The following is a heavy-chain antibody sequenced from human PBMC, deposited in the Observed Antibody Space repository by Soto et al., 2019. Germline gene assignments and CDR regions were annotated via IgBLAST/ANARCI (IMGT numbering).Heavy chain of an antibody. J-gene: IGHJ3*02. V-gene: IGHV3-23*01. CDR1: GFTFSSYV. Sequence: EVQLLESGGGLVQPGGSLRLSCEASGFTFSSYVMSWVRQAPGKGLEWVSTISAGGDSTYSADSVKGGFTISRDNSKNTLYLEMNSLGAEDTAIYYCAKACGITMVALLIDAFDIWGQGTMVTVS. D-gene: IGHD3-22*01. CDR3: AKACGITMVALLIDAFDI. CDR2: ISAGGDST.